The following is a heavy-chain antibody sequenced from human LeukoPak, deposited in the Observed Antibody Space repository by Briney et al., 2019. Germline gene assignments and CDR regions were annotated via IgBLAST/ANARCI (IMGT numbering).Heavy chain of an antibody. V-gene: IGHV2-5*01. D-gene: IGHD5/OR15-5a*01. CDR3: AHRPLYPDVFDI. Sequence: SGPTLVNPTQTLTLTCTFSGFSLSTSGVGVGWIRQPPGKALGWLALIYWNGDERYSPFLKSRLTITKDTSKNQVVLTVTNMDPVDTATYYCAHRPLYPDVFDIWGQGTMVTVSS. CDR2: IYWNGDE. CDR1: GFSLSTSGVG. J-gene: IGHJ3*02.